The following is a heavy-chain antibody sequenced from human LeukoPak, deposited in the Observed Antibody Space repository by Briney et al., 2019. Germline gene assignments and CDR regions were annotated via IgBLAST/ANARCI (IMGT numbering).Heavy chain of an antibody. CDR2: ISPSGGST. Sequence: ASVKVSCKASGYTFIGYYMHWVRQAPGQGPEWMGVISPSGGSTTYAQKFQGRVTMTRDMSTSTVYMELSSLRSEDTAVYYCARDRGVAPFDYWGQGTLVTVSS. CDR3: ARDRGVAPFDY. CDR1: GYTFIGYY. J-gene: IGHJ4*02. V-gene: IGHV1-46*01. D-gene: IGHD3-3*01.